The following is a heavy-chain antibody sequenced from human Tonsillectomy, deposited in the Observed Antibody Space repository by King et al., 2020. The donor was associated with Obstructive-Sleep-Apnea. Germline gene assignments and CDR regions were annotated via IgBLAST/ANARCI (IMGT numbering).Heavy chain of an antibody. CDR1: GYTFTSYG. CDR3: ARVEGLRYPMFFSYGMDV. V-gene: IGHV1-18*01. J-gene: IGHJ6*02. CDR2: ISAYNGNT. D-gene: IGHD3-9*01. Sequence: QLVQSGAEVKKPGASVKVSCKASGYTFTSYGISWVRQAPGQGLEWMGWISAYNGNTNYAQKLQGRVTMTTDTSTSTAYMELRSLRSDDTAVYYCARVEGLRYPMFFSYGMDVWGQGTTVTVSS.